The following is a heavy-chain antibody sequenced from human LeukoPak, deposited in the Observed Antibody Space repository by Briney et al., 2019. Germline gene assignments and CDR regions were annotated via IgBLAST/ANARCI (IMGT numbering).Heavy chain of an antibody. V-gene: IGHV3-23*01. CDR2: VSGSGSGT. D-gene: IGHD6-25*01. Sequence: GGSLRLSCAASGFAFSNYAMSWVRQAPGKGLEWVSGVSGSGSGTYYADSVKGRFTISRDNSKNTLYLQMNSLRAEDTAVYYCAKDHGKRDPYYFDYWGQGTLVTVSS. CDR1: GFAFSNYA. CDR3: AKDHGKRDPYYFDY. J-gene: IGHJ4*02.